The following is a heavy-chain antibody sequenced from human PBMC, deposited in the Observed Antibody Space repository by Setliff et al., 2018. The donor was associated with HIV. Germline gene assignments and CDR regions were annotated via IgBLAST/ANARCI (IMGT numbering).Heavy chain of an antibody. CDR3: VRDDYGYNGKGFDY. V-gene: IGHV4-59*06. CDR2: ITYSGSA. Sequence: PSETLSLTCRVSGGSIRDYYWNWIRQPAGKGLEWIGYITYSGSAYYNPSLRSRVTISIDTSNNHISLRLSSVTAADTAMYYCVRDDYGYNGKGFDYWGPGTLVTVSS. CDR1: GGSIRDYY. J-gene: IGHJ4*02. D-gene: IGHD4-17*01.